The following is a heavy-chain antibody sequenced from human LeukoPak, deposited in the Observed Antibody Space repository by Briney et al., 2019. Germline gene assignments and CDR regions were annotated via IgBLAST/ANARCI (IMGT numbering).Heavy chain of an antibody. Sequence: GASVTVSCKASGYTFTGYYMHWVRQAPGQGLEWMGWINPNSGGTNYAQKFQGRVTMTRDTSISTAYMELSRLRSDDTAVYYSARGPGSLWFRELSLGYWGQGTLVTVSS. CDR1: GYTFTGYY. D-gene: IGHD3-10*01. V-gene: IGHV1-2*02. CDR2: INPNSGGT. CDR3: ARGPGSLWFRELSLGY. J-gene: IGHJ4*02.